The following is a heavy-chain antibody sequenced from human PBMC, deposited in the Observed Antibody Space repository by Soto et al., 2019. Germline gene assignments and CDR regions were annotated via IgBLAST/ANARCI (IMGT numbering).Heavy chain of an antibody. V-gene: IGHV3-33*05. Sequence: VGSLRLSCSSSVFTFGLYGLHCVRRSPGKGLEWVAIILYDGSIKFYADSVKGRFTISRDNSKNTVSLQMSSLRAEDTAVYYCAREGMKIRRDLDFWGQGTVVTVSS. CDR1: VFTFGLYG. CDR3: AREGMKIRRDLDF. CDR2: ILYDGSIK. J-gene: IGHJ4*02.